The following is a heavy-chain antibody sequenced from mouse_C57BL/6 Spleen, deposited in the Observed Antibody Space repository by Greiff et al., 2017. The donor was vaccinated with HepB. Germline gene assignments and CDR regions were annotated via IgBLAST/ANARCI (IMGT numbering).Heavy chain of an antibody. J-gene: IGHJ4*01. CDR3: AAYYSNYDYAMDY. CDR2: IYPGSGST. D-gene: IGHD2-5*01. Sequence: QVQLQQPGAELVKLGASVKMSCKASGYTFTSYWITWVKQRPGQGLEWIGDIYPGSGSTNYNEKFKSKATLTVDTSSSTAYIQLSSLTSEDSAVYYCAAYYSNYDYAMDYWGQGTSVTVSS. V-gene: IGHV1-55*01. CDR1: GYTFTSYW.